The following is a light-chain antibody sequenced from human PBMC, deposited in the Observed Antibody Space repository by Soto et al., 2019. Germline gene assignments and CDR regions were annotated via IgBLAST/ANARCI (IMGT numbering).Light chain of an antibody. CDR3: QQSFGSPFT. CDR2: AAS. Sequence: DIQMTQSPSSLSASVGARVSITCRASQSISSYLNWYQQKPGRAPNLLIYAASSLQSGVPSRFSGSGSGTDFTLTISSLPPADFATYYCQQSFGSPFTFGPGTKVDIK. CDR1: QSISSY. J-gene: IGKJ3*01. V-gene: IGKV1-39*01.